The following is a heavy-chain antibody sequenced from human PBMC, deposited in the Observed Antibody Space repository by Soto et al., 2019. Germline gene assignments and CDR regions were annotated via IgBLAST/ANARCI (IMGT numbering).Heavy chain of an antibody. Sequence: QLQLQESGPGLVKPSETLSLTCTVSGGSISSSSYYWGWIRQPPGKGLEWLGSIYYSGSTYYNPSLYSRGTISVEPAKHPFSLKLSSVTAADTAVYYCARHDGSVSGAQASGWPRAYFDYRGQGTLVTVSS. J-gene: IGHJ4*02. V-gene: IGHV4-39*01. CDR1: GGSISSSSYY. CDR2: IYYSGST. CDR3: ARHDGSVSGAQASGWPRAYFDY. D-gene: IGHD6-19*01.